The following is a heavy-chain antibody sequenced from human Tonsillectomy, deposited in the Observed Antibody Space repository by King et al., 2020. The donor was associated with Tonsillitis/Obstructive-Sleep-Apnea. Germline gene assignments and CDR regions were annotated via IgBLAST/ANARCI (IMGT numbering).Heavy chain of an antibody. CDR2: ITPNSGGT. V-gene: IGHV1-2*02. CDR3: ARGIRGSSVAFDY. CDR1: GYTFTGYY. Sequence: VQLVESGAEVKKPGASVKVSCKASGYTFTGYYMHWVRQAPGQGLEWMGWITPNSGGTNYAQNFQGRVTMTRDTSITTAYMEINWLTSDDTAVYYCARGIRGSSVAFDYWGQGTLVTVSS. D-gene: IGHD6-6*01. J-gene: IGHJ4*02.